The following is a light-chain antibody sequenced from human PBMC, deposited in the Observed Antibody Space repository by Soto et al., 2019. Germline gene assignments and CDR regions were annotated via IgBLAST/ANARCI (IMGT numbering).Light chain of an antibody. CDR2: RNT. V-gene: IGLV1-44*01. CDR3: AAWDDSLNAWV. Sequence: QLVLTQPPSGSGTPGQTVTISCSGSSSNIGSNSVNWYQQLPGTAPKLLMYRNTQRPSGVPDRFSGSKSGTSASLAISGLQSEDEADYYCAAWDDSLNAWVFGGGTKLTVL. J-gene: IGLJ3*02. CDR1: SSNIGSNS.